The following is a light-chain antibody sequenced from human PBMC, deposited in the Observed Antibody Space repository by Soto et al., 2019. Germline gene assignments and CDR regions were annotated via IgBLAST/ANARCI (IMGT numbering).Light chain of an antibody. Sequence: QSVLTQPPSASGTPGQRGIISCSGSSSNLGSNSGNWYQQLPGTAPKLLIYNTYQRPVGVPDRFSGSKSGTSASLAISGLQSEDEGDYFCAAWDDSLNGPVFGGGTKLTVL. J-gene: IGLJ3*02. CDR3: AAWDDSLNGPV. CDR1: SSNLGSNS. V-gene: IGLV1-44*01. CDR2: NTY.